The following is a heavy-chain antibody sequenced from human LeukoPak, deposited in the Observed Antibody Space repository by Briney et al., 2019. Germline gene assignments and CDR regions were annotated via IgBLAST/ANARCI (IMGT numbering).Heavy chain of an antibody. D-gene: IGHD5-12*01. CDR3: AKGRGYSGYRFDY. CDR2: ISGSGGST. Sequence: GGSLRLSCAASGFTVSSYAMSWVRQAPGKGLEWVSAISGSGGSTYYADSVKGRFTISRDNSKNTLYLQMNSLRAEDTAVYYCAKGRGYSGYRFDYWGQGTLVTVSS. V-gene: IGHV3-23*01. CDR1: GFTVSSYA. J-gene: IGHJ4*02.